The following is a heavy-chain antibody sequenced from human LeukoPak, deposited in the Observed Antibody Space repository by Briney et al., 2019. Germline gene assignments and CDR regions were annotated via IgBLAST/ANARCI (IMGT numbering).Heavy chain of an antibody. Sequence: ASVKVSCKASGYTFTGYYMHWVRQAPGQGLEWMGWMNPNSGGTNYAQKFQGRVTMTRDTSISTAYMELSRLRSDDTAVYYCARGRYSCSPRGMYYFDYWGQGTLVTVSS. CDR1: GYTFTGYY. J-gene: IGHJ4*02. V-gene: IGHV1-2*02. CDR2: MNPNSGGT. D-gene: IGHD6-6*01. CDR3: ARGRYSCSPRGMYYFDY.